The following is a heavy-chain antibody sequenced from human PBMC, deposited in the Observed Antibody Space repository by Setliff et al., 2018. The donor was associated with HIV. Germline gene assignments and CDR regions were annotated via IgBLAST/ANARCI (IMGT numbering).Heavy chain of an antibody. CDR3: ARGQDGYKFDDAFVI. CDR1: RYSISSGYF. CDR2: IYHSGNT. V-gene: IGHV4-38-2*01. J-gene: IGHJ3*02. D-gene: IGHD5-12*01. Sequence: SETLSLTCGVSRYSISSGYFWGWIRQPPGKGLEWLGSIYHSGNTNYNTSLKGRVTLSVDTSKNQFSLELRSVTVADTAVYYCARGQDGYKFDDAFVIWGQGTMVTVPS.